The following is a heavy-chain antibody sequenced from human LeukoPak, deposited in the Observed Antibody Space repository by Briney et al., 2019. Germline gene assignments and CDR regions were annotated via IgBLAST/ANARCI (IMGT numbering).Heavy chain of an antibody. CDR2: MNPNSGNT. V-gene: IGHV1-8*01. CDR1: GYTFTSYD. D-gene: IGHD3-16*01. Sequence: ASVKVSCKASGYTFTSYDINWVRQATGQGLEWMGWMNPNSGNTGYAQKFQGRVTMTRNTSISTAYMELSSLRAEDTAVYYCVQDTPGYGGDDFVHWGQGTLVTVSS. J-gene: IGHJ4*02. CDR3: VQDTPGYGGDDFVH.